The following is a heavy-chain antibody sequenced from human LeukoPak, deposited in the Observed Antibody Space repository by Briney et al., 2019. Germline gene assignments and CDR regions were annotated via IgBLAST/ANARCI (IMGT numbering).Heavy chain of an antibody. V-gene: IGHV4-34*01. J-gene: IGHJ5*02. D-gene: IGHD3-3*01. CDR3: ARDIYYDFWSGYQSYNWFDP. Sequence: SETLSLTCAVYGGSFSGYYWSWIRQPPGKGLEGMGEINHSGSTNYNPSLKSRVTISVDTSKNQFSLKLSSVTAADTAVYYCARDIYYDFWSGYQSYNWFDPWGQGTLVTVSS. CDR2: INHSGST. CDR1: GGSFSGYY.